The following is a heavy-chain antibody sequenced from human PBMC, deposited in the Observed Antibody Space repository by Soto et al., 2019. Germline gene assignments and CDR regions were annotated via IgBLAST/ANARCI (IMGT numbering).Heavy chain of an antibody. CDR2: IYFTGKT. Sequence: SETLSLTCSVSGGSIREGGYYWAWIRQRPGKGLEWMGFIYFTGKTNYNPSFESRLSMSVDMSRSQLSLRLTSVTAADTAVYFCAKDPSPQPTPAVTPGRFDPWGPGILVTVSS. CDR3: AKDPSPQPTPAVTPGRFDP. J-gene: IGHJ5*02. D-gene: IGHD6-25*01. V-gene: IGHV4-31*03. CDR1: GGSIREGGYY.